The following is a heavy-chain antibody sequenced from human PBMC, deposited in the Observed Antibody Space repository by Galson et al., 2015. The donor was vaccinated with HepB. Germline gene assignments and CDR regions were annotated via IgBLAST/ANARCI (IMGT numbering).Heavy chain of an antibody. V-gene: IGHV3-15*01. CDR2: IKSKTDGGTT. Sequence: SLRLSCAASGFTFSNAWMSWVRQAPGKGLEWVGRIKSKTDGGTTDYAAPVKGRFTISRDDSKNTLYLQMNSLKTEDTAVYYCTTEWNYYDFWSGADAFDIWGQGTMVTVSS. D-gene: IGHD3-3*01. CDR3: TTEWNYYDFWSGADAFDI. J-gene: IGHJ3*02. CDR1: GFTFSNAW.